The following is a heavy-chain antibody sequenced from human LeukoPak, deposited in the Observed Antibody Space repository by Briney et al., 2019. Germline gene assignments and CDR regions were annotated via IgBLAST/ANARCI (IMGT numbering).Heavy chain of an antibody. V-gene: IGHV3-23*01. CDR3: AREAQYSSSENFDY. Sequence: GGSLRLSCAAPGFTFSSYAMSWVRQAPGKGLEWVSAISGSGGSTYYADSVKGRFTISRDNAKNTLYLQMNSLRAEDTAVYYCAREAQYSSSENFDYWGQGTLVTVSS. D-gene: IGHD6-6*01. J-gene: IGHJ4*02. CDR1: GFTFSSYA. CDR2: ISGSGGST.